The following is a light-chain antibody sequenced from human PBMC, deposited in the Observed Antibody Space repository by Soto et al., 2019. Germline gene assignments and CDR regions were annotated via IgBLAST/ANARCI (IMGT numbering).Light chain of an antibody. V-gene: IGLV3-21*04. Sequence: SHELTQPPSVSVAPGKTAKITCGGNNIGSKSVHWYEQKPGQAPVLVIYYDSARPSGIPERFSGSNSGNTASLSIGRVEAGDEADYYCQVWDSSSDHVVFGGGTKLTVL. CDR2: YDS. J-gene: IGLJ2*01. CDR1: NIGSKS. CDR3: QVWDSSSDHVV.